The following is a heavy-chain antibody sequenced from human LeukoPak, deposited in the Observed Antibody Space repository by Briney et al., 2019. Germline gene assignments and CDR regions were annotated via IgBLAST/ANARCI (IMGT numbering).Heavy chain of an antibody. Sequence: GGSLRLSCAASGFTFSSYAMTWVRQAPGKGLEWVSAMSVIGGSTYYADSVKGRFTISRDNSKNTLYLQMNSLRAEDTAVYYWAKDQTYGSMDVWGKGITVPVSS. CDR3: AKDQTYGSMDV. J-gene: IGHJ6*03. CDR2: MSVIGGST. D-gene: IGHD4-17*01. CDR1: GFTFSSYA. V-gene: IGHV3-23*01.